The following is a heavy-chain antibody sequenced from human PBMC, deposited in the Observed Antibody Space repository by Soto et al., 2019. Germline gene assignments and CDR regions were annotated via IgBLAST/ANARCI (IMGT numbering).Heavy chain of an antibody. D-gene: IGHD4-17*01. V-gene: IGHV4-59*08. Sequence: QVQLRESGPGLVRPSETLSLTCTVSGGSITGYYWSWIRQPPGKGLEWIGDIYDSGTTTYNAALKSRVTISADTSKNQSSLNLRSVTAADTAVYYCARRNYGEEGYFFDFWGQGLLVTVSS. CDR3: ARRNYGEEGYFFDF. CDR1: GGSITGYY. J-gene: IGHJ4*02. CDR2: IYDSGTT.